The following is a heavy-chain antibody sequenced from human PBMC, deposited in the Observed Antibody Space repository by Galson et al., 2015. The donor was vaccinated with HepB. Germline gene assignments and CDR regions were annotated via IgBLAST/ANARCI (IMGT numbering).Heavy chain of an antibody. CDR2: IKQDGLEK. D-gene: IGHD3-16*01. Sequence: SLRLSCAASGFTFSSYWMTWVRQAPGKGLEWVANIKQDGLEKYYVDSVKGRFTISRDNAKNSLYLQINSLRAEDTAVYYCARELGAPLYCGMDVWGQGTTVTVSS. V-gene: IGHV3-7*05. CDR1: GFTFSSYW. J-gene: IGHJ6*02. CDR3: ARELGAPLYCGMDV.